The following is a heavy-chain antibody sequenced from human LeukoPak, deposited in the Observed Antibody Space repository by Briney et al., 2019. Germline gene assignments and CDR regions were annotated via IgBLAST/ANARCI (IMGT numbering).Heavy chain of an antibody. Sequence: PSETLSLTCTVSGGSISSYYWSWIRQPPGKGLEWIGYIYYSGSNNYNPSLKSRATISVNTSKNQFSLKLRSVTAAATAVYYCARVEWELPSSSMDVWGQGTTVTVSS. CDR1: GGSISSYY. D-gene: IGHD1-26*01. CDR2: IYYSGSN. CDR3: ARVEWELPSSSMDV. J-gene: IGHJ6*02. V-gene: IGHV4-59*01.